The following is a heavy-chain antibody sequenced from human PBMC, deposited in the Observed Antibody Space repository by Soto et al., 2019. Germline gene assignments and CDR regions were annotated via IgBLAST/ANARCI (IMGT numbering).Heavy chain of an antibody. CDR3: TTDSSSWAYYYYYGMDV. J-gene: IGHJ6*02. CDR1: GFTFSNAW. CDR2: IKSKTDGRTT. D-gene: IGHD2-2*01. Sequence: GVSLRLSCAVSGFTFSNAWMSWVRQAPGKGLEWIGHIKSKTDGRTTDYAAPVKGRFTISRDDSKNTLFLQMNSLKTEDTAVYYCTTDSSSWAYYYYYGMDVWGQGTTVTVSS. V-gene: IGHV3-15*01.